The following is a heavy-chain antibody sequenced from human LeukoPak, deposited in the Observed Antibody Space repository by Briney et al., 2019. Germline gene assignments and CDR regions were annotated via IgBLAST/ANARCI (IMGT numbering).Heavy chain of an antibody. CDR2: IYTSGST. J-gene: IGHJ4*02. CDR3: ARAQQLTYFDY. V-gene: IGHV4-61*02. Sequence: PSETLSLTCTVSGGSISSGSYYWSWIRQPAGKGLEWIGRIYTSGSTNYNPSLKSRVTISVDTSKNQFSLKLSSVTAAHTAVYYCARAQQLTYFDYWGQGTLVTVPS. D-gene: IGHD6-13*01. CDR1: GGSISSGSYY.